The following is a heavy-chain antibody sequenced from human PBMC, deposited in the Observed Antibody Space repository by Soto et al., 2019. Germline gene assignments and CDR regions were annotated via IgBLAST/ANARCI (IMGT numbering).Heavy chain of an antibody. V-gene: IGHV3-30*18. CDR3: AKVGPSNYDWKYYFDY. Sequence: PAGYLRLSCAASGFTFSSYGMHCVRQPPCKGLEWVALISYTGSNKYYADSEKGRFTISRDKSKNTLYLQMNSLRAEDTAVYYCAKVGPSNYDWKYYFDYWGQGTMVTVSS. CDR2: ISYTGSNK. D-gene: IGHD4-4*01. J-gene: IGHJ4*02. CDR1: GFTFSSYG.